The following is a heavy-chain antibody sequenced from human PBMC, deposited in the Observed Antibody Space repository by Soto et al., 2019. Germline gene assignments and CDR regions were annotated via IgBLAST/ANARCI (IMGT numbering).Heavy chain of an antibody. D-gene: IGHD6-6*01. V-gene: IGHV4-34*01. CDR1: GGSFSGYY. Sequence: QVQLQQWGAGLLKPSETLSLTCAVYGGSFSGYYWSWIRQPPGKGLEWIGEINHSGSTNYNPSLKSRVTISVDTSKNQFSLKLSSVTAADTAVYYCARKLGLYSSSRRFDYWGQGTLVTVSS. CDR3: ARKLGLYSSSRRFDY. CDR2: INHSGST. J-gene: IGHJ4*02.